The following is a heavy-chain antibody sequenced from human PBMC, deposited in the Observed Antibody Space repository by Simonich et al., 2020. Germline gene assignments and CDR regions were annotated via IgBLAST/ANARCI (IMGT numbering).Heavy chain of an antibody. V-gene: IGHV4-34*01. CDR1: GGSFSGYY. CDR2: IKHRGST. Sequence: QVQLQQWGAGLLKPSETLSLTCAVYGGSFSGYYWSWIRPPPGKGLEWIGEIKHRGSTNDNPSLKSRVTISVDTSKNQFSLKLSSVTAADTAVYYCARGKGWKNAFDIWGQGTMVTVSS. CDR3: ARGKGWKNAFDI. D-gene: IGHD1-1*01. J-gene: IGHJ3*02.